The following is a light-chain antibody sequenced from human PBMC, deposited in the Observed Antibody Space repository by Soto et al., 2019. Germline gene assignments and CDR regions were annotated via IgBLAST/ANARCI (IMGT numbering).Light chain of an antibody. CDR2: AAS. V-gene: IGKV1-27*01. CDR3: QKYDSDPFT. CDR1: QGISSY. Sequence: DIPMTQSPSSLSASVGDRVTITCRASQGISSYLAWYQQKPGKVPELLSYAASTLHSGGPSRFSGSGSGTDSTLTIGSLQSEDVATYYGQKYDSDPFTFGPGTKVEIK. J-gene: IGKJ3*01.